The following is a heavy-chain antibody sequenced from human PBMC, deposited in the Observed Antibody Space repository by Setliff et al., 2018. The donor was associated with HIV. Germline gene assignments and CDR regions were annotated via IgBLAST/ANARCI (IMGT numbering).Heavy chain of an antibody. CDR1: GYSFTSYG. V-gene: IGHV5-51*01. CDR2: IDPGESDT. D-gene: IGHD3-3*01. Sequence: GESLKISCKGSGYSFTSYGIGWVRQMPGKGLEWMGIIDPGESDTRYSPSFQGQATISADQSITSAYLQWSSLRPSDTAIYYCARRLLTRSGVALGAFDLWGQGTMVTVSS. CDR3: ARRLLTRSGVALGAFDL. J-gene: IGHJ3*01.